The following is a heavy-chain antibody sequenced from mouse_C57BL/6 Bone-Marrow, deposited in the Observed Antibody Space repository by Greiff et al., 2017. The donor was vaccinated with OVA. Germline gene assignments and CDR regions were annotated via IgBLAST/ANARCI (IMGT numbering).Heavy chain of an antibody. CDR1: GYTFTDYN. D-gene: IGHD2-5*01. Sequence: VQLQQSGPELVKPGASVKIPCKASGYTFTDYNMDWVKQSHGKSLEWIGDINPNNGGTIYNQKFKGKATLTVDKSSSTAYMELRSLTSEDTAVYYCARSEDSNRGFDYRGQGTTLTVSS. CDR2: INPNNGGT. CDR3: ARSEDSNRGFDY. V-gene: IGHV1-18*01. J-gene: IGHJ2*01.